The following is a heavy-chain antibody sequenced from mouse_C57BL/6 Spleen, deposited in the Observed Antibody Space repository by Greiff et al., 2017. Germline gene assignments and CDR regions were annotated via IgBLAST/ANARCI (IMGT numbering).Heavy chain of an antibody. CDR2: IYPGSGST. CDR3: ARSGRVYAMDY. CDR1: GYTFTSYW. J-gene: IGHJ4*01. V-gene: IGHV1-55*01. D-gene: IGHD3-1*01. Sequence: QVQLQQPGAELVKPGASVKMSCKASGYTFTSYWITWVKQRPGQGLEWIGDIYPGSGSTNYNEKLKSKATLTVDTSSSTAYIQLSSLTSEDSAVYYCARSGRVYAMDYWGQGTSVTVSS.